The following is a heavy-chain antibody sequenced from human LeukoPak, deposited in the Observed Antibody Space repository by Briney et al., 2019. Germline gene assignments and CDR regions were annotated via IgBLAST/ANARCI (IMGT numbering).Heavy chain of an antibody. D-gene: IGHD2-15*01. J-gene: IGHJ4*02. CDR1: GFTFSSYA. CDR2: ISYDGSNK. CDR3: ARDGWDY. Sequence: GGSLRLSCAASGFTFSSYAMHWVRQAPGKGLEWVAVISYDGSNKYCADSVEGRFTISRDNSKNTLYLQMNSLRAEDTAVYYCARDGWDYWGQGTLVTVSS. V-gene: IGHV3-30-3*01.